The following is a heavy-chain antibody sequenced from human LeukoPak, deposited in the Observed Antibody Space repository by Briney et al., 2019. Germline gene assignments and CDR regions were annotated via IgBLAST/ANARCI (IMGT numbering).Heavy chain of an antibody. CDR1: GFTFSTHW. D-gene: IGHD3-3*01. J-gene: IGHJ3*02. Sequence: GGSLRLSCAASGFTFSTHWMTWVRQAPGKGLEWVANIKQDGSDKYYVDSVKGRFSISRDNAESSLFLEMNSLRAEDTAVYYCARVDFWSGYLGYGAFDMWGQGTMVTVSS. CDR3: ARVDFWSGYLGYGAFDM. V-gene: IGHV3-7*01. CDR2: IKQDGSDK.